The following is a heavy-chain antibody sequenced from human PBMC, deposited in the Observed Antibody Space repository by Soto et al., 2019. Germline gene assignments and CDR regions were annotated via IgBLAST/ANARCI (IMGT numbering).Heavy chain of an antibody. V-gene: IGHV5-10-1*01. Sequence: PGESLKISCKGSGYSFAGYWITWVRQKPGKGLEWMGRIDPSDSQTYYSPSFRGHVTISVTKSITTVFLQWSSLRASDTAMYYCARRGYDFWSGYFSPSPGDYGMDVWGQGTTVTVSS. CDR2: IDPSDSQT. CDR3: ARRGYDFWSGYFSPSPGDYGMDV. D-gene: IGHD3-3*01. CDR1: GYSFAGYW. J-gene: IGHJ6*02.